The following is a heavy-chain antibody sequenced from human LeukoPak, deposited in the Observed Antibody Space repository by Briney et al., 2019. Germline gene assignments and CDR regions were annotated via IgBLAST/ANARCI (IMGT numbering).Heavy chain of an antibody. V-gene: IGHV3-74*03. J-gene: IGHJ4*02. CDR3: ARVPRNYYGSGSALDY. CDR1: GFTFSNYW. CDR2: INPDGSST. Sequence: GGSLRLSCAASGFTFSNYWMHCVRHAPGKGLVWVSRINPDGSSTTYADSVKGRFTVSRDNAKNTLYLQMNGLRAEDTAVYYCARVPRNYYGSGSALDYWGQGTRVTVSA. D-gene: IGHD3-10*01.